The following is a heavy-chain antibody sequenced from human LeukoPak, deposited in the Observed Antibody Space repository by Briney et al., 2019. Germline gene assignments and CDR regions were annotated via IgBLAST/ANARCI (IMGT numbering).Heavy chain of an antibody. CDR3: AREDRSYYDFWSALGAFDI. CDR1: GFTFSYYW. CDR2: IKQDGSEK. Sequence: GGSLRLSCVASGFTFSYYWMSWVRQAPGKGLEWVANIKQDGSEKYYVDSVKGRFTISRDNAKNSLYLQMNSLRAEDTAVYYCAREDRSYYDFWSALGAFDIWGQGTMVTVSS. J-gene: IGHJ3*02. D-gene: IGHD3-3*01. V-gene: IGHV3-7*01.